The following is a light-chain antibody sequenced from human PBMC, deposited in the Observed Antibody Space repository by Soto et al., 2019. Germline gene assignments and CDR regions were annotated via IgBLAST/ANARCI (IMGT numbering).Light chain of an antibody. J-gene: IGKJ5*01. Sequence: AIRMTQSPSSFSASTGDRVTITCRASQGISSYLAWYQQKPGKAPKLLIYAASTLQSGVPSRFSGSGSVTDFTLTISCLQSEDFATYYCQQYYSYPITFGQGKRLEIK. CDR3: QQYYSYPIT. CDR1: QGISSY. V-gene: IGKV1-8*01. CDR2: AAS.